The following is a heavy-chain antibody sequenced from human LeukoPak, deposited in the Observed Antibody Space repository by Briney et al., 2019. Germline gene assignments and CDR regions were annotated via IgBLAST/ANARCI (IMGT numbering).Heavy chain of an antibody. D-gene: IGHD1-26*01. Sequence: GGSLRLSCAASGFTFSSYWMHWVRQAPGKELVWVSRINSDGSSTSYADSVKGRFTISRDNAKNSLYLQMNSLRAEDTAVYYCARDKIVGATYFDYWGQGTLVTVSS. CDR3: ARDKIVGATYFDY. CDR2: INSDGSST. V-gene: IGHV3-74*01. J-gene: IGHJ4*02. CDR1: GFTFSSYW.